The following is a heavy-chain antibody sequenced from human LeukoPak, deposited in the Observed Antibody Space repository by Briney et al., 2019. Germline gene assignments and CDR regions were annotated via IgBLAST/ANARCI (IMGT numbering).Heavy chain of an antibody. Sequence: PGGSLRLSCAASGFTFSSYSMNWVRQAPGKGLEWVSYISSSSSTVYYADSVKGRFTISRDNAKNSLYLQMNSLRAEDTAVYYCARDLGEIFGAHYYYMGVWGKGTTVTVSS. CDR2: ISSSSSTV. D-gene: IGHD3-3*01. V-gene: IGHV3-48*01. CDR3: ARDLGEIFGAHYYYMGV. CDR1: GFTFSSYS. J-gene: IGHJ6*03.